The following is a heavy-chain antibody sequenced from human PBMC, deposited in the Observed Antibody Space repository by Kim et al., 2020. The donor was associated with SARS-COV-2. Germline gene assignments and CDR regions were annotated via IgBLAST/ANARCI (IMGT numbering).Heavy chain of an antibody. V-gene: IGHV3-7*01. CDR3: ARGWGTMVRGVIIGDVFDY. CDR1: GFTFSSYW. D-gene: IGHD3-10*01. CDR2: IKQDGSEK. Sequence: GGSLRLSCAASGFTFSSYWMSWVRQAPGKGLEWVANIKQDGSEKYYVDSVKGRFTISRDNAKNSLYLQMNSLRAEDTAVYYCARGWGTMVRGVIIGDVFDYWGQGTLVTVSS. J-gene: IGHJ4*02.